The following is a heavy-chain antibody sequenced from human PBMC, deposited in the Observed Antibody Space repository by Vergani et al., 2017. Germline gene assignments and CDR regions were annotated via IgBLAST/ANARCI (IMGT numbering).Heavy chain of an antibody. CDR1: GGSVSSGSYY. V-gene: IGHV4-61*10. Sequence: QVQLQESGPGLVKPSETLSLTCTVSGGSVSSGSYYWSWIRQPAGKGLEWIGYIYYSGSTNYNPSLKSRVTISVETSKNQFSLQLSSVTAADTAVYYCARSRGVGIENYYYYYMDVWGKGTTVTVPS. CDR2: IYYSGST. D-gene: IGHD3-10*01. CDR3: ARSRGVGIENYYYYYMDV. J-gene: IGHJ6*03.